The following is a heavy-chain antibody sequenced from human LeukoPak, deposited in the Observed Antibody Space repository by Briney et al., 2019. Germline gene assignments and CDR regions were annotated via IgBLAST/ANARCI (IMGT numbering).Heavy chain of an antibody. V-gene: IGHV3-21*01. CDR1: GFTFNTFN. D-gene: IGHD3-9*01. CDR3: ARGHYDVLAASYTWTPDY. Sequence: GRSLRLSCAASGFTFNTFNMNWVRQAPGKGLEWVSSITSGGDYIYYADSVKGRFTNSRDNAKNSLSLQLNSLRVEDTAVYYCARGHYDVLAASYTWTPDYWGQGTLVTVSS. CDR2: ITSGGDYI. J-gene: IGHJ4*02.